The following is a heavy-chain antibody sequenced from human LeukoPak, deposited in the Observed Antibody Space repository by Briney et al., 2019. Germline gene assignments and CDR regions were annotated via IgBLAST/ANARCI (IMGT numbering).Heavy chain of an antibody. CDR2: IIYDESNK. V-gene: IGHV3-30*18. CDR1: GFTFSSYG. CDR3: AKEGYCSSSSCYFVDY. Sequence: ARSLRLSCAASGFTFSSYGMNWVRQEPAKGVEWVAVIIYDESNKYYSDYVEGGFIISRDNSKNTLYLKMNSLRAENTAVYYCAKEGYCSSSSCYFVDYWGQGTLVTVSS. J-gene: IGHJ4*02. D-gene: IGHD2-2*01.